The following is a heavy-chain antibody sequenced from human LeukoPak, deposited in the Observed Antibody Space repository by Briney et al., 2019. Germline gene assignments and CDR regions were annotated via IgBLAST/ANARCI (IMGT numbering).Heavy chain of an antibody. CDR2: IYQSGST. D-gene: IGHD2/OR15-2a*01. Sequence: SETLSLTCAVSGYSISSGYDWGWIRQPPGKGLEGIGSIYQSGSTYYNPSLKRRVTISVDPYKNQFSLKLSSVTAADTAVYYCARKEYFDVWGKGPTVTVSS. CDR3: ARKEYFDV. V-gene: IGHV4-38-2*01. J-gene: IGHJ6*04. CDR1: GYSISSGYD.